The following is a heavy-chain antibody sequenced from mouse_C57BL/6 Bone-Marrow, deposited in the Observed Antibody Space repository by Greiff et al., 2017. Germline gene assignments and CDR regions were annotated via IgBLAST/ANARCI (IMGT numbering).Heavy chain of an antibody. V-gene: IGHV1-7*01. CDR3: ARGVYYSNYGD. CDR1: GYTFTSDW. Sequence: VQLVESGAELAKPGASVKLSCKASGYTFTSDWMHWVKQRPGQGLEWIGYINPSSGYTEYNQKFKDKATLTADKSSSTAYMQLSSLTYEDSAVYYCARGVYYSNYGDWGKGTTLTVSS. J-gene: IGHJ2*01. D-gene: IGHD2-5*01. CDR2: INPSSGYT.